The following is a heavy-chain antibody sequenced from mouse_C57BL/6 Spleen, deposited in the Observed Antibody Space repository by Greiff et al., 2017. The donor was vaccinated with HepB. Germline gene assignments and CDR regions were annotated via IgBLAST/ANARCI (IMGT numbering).Heavy chain of an antibody. Sequence: EVQLVESGGGLVQPGGSLSFSCAASGFTFTDYYMSWVRQPPGKALEWLGFIRNKANGYTTEYSASVKGRFTISRDNSQSILYLQMNALRAEDSATYCCERYKDSSGYYFDYWGQGTTLTVSS. V-gene: IGHV7-3*01. J-gene: IGHJ2*01. CDR2: IRNKANGYTT. D-gene: IGHD3-2*02. CDR3: ERYKDSSGYYFDY. CDR1: GFTFTDYY.